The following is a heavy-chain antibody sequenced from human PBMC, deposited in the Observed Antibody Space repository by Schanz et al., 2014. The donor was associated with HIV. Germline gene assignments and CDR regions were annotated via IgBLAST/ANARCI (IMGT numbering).Heavy chain of an antibody. Sequence: QVHLEQSGAEVKKPGASVKVSCKASGYTFNSYGIVWVRQAPGQGLEWMGWINTYNGNTNYAQKFQGRVTMTTDTSTTTAYMNLRSLRSDDTAVYYCARDFSGWTEFDYWGQGTLVTVSP. J-gene: IGHJ4*02. CDR3: ARDFSGWTEFDY. V-gene: IGHV1-18*01. CDR2: INTYNGNT. CDR1: GYTFNSYG. D-gene: IGHD6-19*01.